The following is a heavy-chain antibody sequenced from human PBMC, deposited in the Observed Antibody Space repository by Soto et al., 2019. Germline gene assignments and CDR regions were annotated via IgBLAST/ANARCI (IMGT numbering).Heavy chain of an antibody. Sequence: QVQLVESGGGVVQPGRSLRLSCAASGFTFSNYGMHWVRQAPGKGLEWVAVIWYDGSDKYFADSVKGRFTISRDNSKNTLYLQMNSLRAEDRAVYYCARAGYASGDYWGQGTLVTVSS. CDR3: ARAGYASGDY. D-gene: IGHD1-1*01. CDR1: GFTFSNYG. V-gene: IGHV3-33*01. CDR2: IWYDGSDK. J-gene: IGHJ4*02.